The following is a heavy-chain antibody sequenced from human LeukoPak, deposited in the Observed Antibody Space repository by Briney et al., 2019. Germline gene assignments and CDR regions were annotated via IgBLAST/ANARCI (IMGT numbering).Heavy chain of an antibody. Sequence: SVKVSCKAHGGTFNNDGISWVRQAPGQGLEWMGRIIPALNIVNYAQKFQGRVTITADKFTNTAYMELSSLRSEDTAVYYCARGEGYYYDSSGYGYWGQGTLVTVSS. V-gene: IGHV1-69*04. CDR3: ARGEGYYYDSSGYGY. D-gene: IGHD3-22*01. CDR2: IIPALNIV. CDR1: GGTFNNDG. J-gene: IGHJ4*02.